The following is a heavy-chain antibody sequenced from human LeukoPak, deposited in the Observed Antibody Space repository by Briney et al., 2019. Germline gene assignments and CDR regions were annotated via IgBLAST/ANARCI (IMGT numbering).Heavy chain of an antibody. CDR3: AKDAHYYDSSGYYDY. J-gene: IGHJ4*02. V-gene: IGHV3-9*01. Sequence: GGSLRLSCAASGFTFDDYAMHWVRQAPGKGLEWVSGISWNSGSIGYADSVKGRFTISRDNAENSLYLQMNSLRAEDTALYYCAKDAHYYDSSGYYDYWGQGTLVTVSS. D-gene: IGHD3-22*01. CDR1: GFTFDDYA. CDR2: ISWNSGSI.